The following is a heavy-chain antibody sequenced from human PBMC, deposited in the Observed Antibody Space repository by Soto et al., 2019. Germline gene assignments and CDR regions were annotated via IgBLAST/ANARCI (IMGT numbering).Heavy chain of an antibody. CDR1: GFTFSSYW. CDR3: ARDYYDFWSGYYTDY. V-gene: IGHV3-74*01. Sequence: VQLVESGGGLVQPGGSLRLSCAASGFTFSSYWMHWVRQAPGKGLVWVSRINSDGSSTSYADSVKGRFTISRDNAKNTLYLQMNSLRAEDTAVYYCARDYYDFWSGYYTDYWGQGTLVTVSS. J-gene: IGHJ4*02. D-gene: IGHD3-3*01. CDR2: INSDGSST.